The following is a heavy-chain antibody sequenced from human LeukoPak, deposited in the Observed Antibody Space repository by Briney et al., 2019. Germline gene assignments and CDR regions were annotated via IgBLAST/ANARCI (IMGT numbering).Heavy chain of an antibody. Sequence: ASVKVSCKASGYTFTGYYMHWVRQAPGQGLEWMGWINPNSGGTNYAQKFQGRVTMTRDTSISTVSLEMSSLTSEDTGVYYCARSLYDSGWYSQFDYWGQGTLVTVSS. CDR1: GYTFTGYY. CDR2: INPNSGGT. V-gene: IGHV1-2*02. D-gene: IGHD6-19*01. CDR3: ARSLYDSGWYSQFDY. J-gene: IGHJ4*02.